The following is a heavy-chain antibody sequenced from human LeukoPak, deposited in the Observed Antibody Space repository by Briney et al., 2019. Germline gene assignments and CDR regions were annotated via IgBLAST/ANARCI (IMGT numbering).Heavy chain of an antibody. CDR3: AKDLLYYGSTNWFDP. J-gene: IGHJ5*02. Sequence: PGGSLRLSCAASGFTFSSYAMSWVRQAPGKGLEWVSAISGSGGSTYYADSVKGRFTISRDNSKNTLYLQMNSLRAEDTAVYYCAKDLLYYGSTNWFDPWGQGTLVTVSS. CDR1: GFTFSSYA. D-gene: IGHD3-10*01. V-gene: IGHV3-23*01. CDR2: ISGSGGST.